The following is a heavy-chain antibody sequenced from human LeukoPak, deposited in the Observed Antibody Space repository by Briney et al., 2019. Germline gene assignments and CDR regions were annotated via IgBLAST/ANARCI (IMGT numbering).Heavy chain of an antibody. V-gene: IGHV3-23*01. D-gene: IGHD3-16*01. CDR2: ISDSGGRT. Sequence: PGGSLRLSCAVSGITLSNYGMSWVRQAPGKGLEWVAGISDSGGRTNYADSVKGRFTISRDNPKNTLYLQMNSLRAEDTAIYYCAKASWVSSTDAVRWGQGTLVTVSS. CDR1: GITLSNYG. CDR3: AKASWVSSTDAVR. J-gene: IGHJ4*02.